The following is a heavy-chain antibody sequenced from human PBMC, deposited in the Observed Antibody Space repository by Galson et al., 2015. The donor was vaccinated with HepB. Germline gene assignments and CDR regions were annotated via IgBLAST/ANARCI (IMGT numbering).Heavy chain of an antibody. J-gene: IGHJ6*02. CDR3: ARDGVLYCGGDCRDYYYYGMDV. CDR1: GDSVSSNSAA. D-gene: IGHD2-21*02. CDR2: TYYRSKWYN. Sequence: CAISGDSVSSNSAAWNWIRQSPSRGLEWLGRTYYRSKWYNDHAVSVKSRITINPDTSKNQFSLQLNSVTPEDTAVYYCARDGVLYCGGDCRDYYYYGMDVWGQGTTVTVS. V-gene: IGHV6-1*01.